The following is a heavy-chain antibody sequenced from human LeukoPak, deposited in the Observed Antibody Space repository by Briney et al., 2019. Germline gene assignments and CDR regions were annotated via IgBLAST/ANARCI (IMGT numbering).Heavy chain of an antibody. J-gene: IGHJ4*02. CDR3: ARLQVGATNFDY. Sequence: PGESLKISCKGAGYSFTSYWISWVRQMPGKGLEWMGRIDPSDSYTNYSPSFQGHVTISADKSISTAYLQWSSLKASDTAMYYCARLQVGATNFDYWGQGTLVTVSS. CDR1: GYSFTSYW. D-gene: IGHD1-26*01. CDR2: IDPSDSYT. V-gene: IGHV5-10-1*01.